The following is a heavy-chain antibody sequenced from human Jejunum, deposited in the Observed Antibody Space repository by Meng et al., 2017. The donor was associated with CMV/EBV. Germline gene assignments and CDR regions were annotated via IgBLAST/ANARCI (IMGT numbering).Heavy chain of an antibody. CDR1: GFTVGSKD. CDR2: INAAGGT. V-gene: IGHV3-66*01. D-gene: IGHD3-16*01. J-gene: IGHJ4*01. CDR3: GRDRGEGGFFDY. Sequence: EVKCLEWGGVLVQPGGALTLSCERSGFTVGSKDMNWLRPAPGKGLQWVSVINAAGGTHYADSVRGRFIISRDNSKNTVHLQMNSLTDEDTAVYYCGRDRGEGGFFDYWGQGTLVTVSS.